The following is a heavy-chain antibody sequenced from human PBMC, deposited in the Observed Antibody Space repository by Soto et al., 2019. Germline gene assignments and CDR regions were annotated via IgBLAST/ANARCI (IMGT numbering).Heavy chain of an antibody. J-gene: IGHJ4*02. D-gene: IGHD3-22*01. CDR2: IWYDGSNK. CDR1: GFTFSSYG. V-gene: IGHV3-30*02. Sequence: GGSLRLSCAASGFTFSSYGMHWVRRAPGKGLEWVAIIWYDGSNKYYADSVKGRFTISRDNSKSTLYLQMNSLRAEDTAVYYCAKEWVYDSSGWSFDYWGQGT. CDR3: AKEWVYDSSGWSFDY.